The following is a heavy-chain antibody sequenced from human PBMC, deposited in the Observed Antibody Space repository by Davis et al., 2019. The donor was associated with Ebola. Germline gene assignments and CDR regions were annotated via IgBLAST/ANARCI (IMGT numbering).Heavy chain of an antibody. D-gene: IGHD2-2*01. Sequence: MPSETLSLTCTVSGGSISSYYWSWIRQPPGKGLEWIGYIYYSGSTNYNPSLKSRVTISVDTSKNQFSLKLSSVTAADTAVYYCARQGTGYCSSTSCPNWFDPWGQGTLVTVSS. V-gene: IGHV4-59*08. J-gene: IGHJ5*02. CDR1: GGSISSYY. CDR3: ARQGTGYCSSTSCPNWFDP. CDR2: IYYSGST.